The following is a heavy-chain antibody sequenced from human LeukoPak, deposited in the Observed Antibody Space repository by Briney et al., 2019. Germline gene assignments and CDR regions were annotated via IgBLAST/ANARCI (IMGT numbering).Heavy chain of an antibody. CDR1: GYIFTGYY. CDR3: ARVYYDSSGYSDY. D-gene: IGHD3-22*01. CDR2: INPNSGGT. J-gene: IGHJ4*02. V-gene: IGHV1-2*02. Sequence: ASVKVSCKASGYIFTGYYMHWVRQAPGQGLEWMGWINPNSGGTNYAQKFQGRVTMTRDTSISTAYMELSRLRSDDTAVYYCARVYYDSSGYSDYWGQGTLVTVSS.